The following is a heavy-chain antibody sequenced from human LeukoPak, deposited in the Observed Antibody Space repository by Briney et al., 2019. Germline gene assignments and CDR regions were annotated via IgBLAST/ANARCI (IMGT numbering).Heavy chain of an antibody. CDR1: EFTFSSYS. CDR2: ISSSSSTT. J-gene: IGHJ6*03. V-gene: IGHV3-48*01. Sequence: GGSLRLSCAASEFTFSSYSMNRVRQALGKGLEWVSHISSSSSTTYYADSVKGRFTISRDNAKNSLYLQMNSLRAEDTAVYYCAREGVVVVTAPGGYYMDVWGKGTTVTVSS. CDR3: AREGVVVVTAPGGYYMDV. D-gene: IGHD2-15*01.